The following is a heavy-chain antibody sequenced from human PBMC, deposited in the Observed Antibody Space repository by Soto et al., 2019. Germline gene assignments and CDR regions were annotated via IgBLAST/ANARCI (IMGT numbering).Heavy chain of an antibody. CDR3: AGDCSSTSCYNG. Sequence: QVQLVQSGAEVKKPGSSVKVSCKASGGTFSRYTISWVRQAPGQGLEWMGRIIPILGIANYAQKFQGRVTITADKSTSTAYMELSSLRSEDTAVYYCAGDCSSTSCYNGWGQGTLVTVSS. D-gene: IGHD2-2*02. CDR2: IIPILGIA. J-gene: IGHJ4*02. CDR1: GGTFSRYT. V-gene: IGHV1-69*02.